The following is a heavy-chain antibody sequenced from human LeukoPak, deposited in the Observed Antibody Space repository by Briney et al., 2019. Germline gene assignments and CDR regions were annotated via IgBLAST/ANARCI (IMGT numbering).Heavy chain of an antibody. J-gene: IGHJ4*02. CDR3: ARDRGASSGPLDY. V-gene: IGHV1-69*05. D-gene: IGHD6-19*01. CDR2: IIPIFGTA. Sequence: ASVKVSFKASGGTFSSYAISWVRQAPGQGLEWMGRIIPIFGTANYAQKLQGRVTITTDESTSTAYMELSSLRSEDTAVYYCARDRGASSGPLDYWGQGTLVTVSS. CDR1: GGTFSSYA.